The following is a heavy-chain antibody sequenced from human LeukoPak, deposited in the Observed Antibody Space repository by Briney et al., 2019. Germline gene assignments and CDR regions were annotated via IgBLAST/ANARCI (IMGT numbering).Heavy chain of an antibody. CDR1: GFTFSSYG. D-gene: IGHD2-2*01. V-gene: IGHV3-30*02. CDR3: IVVPAATWGRYGMDV. J-gene: IGHJ6*02. Sequence: PGGSLRLSCAASGFTFSSYGMHWVRQAPGKGLEWVAFIRYDGSNKYYADSVKGRFTISRDNSKNTLYLRMNSLRAEDTAVYYCIVVPAATWGRYGMDVWGQGTTVTVSS. CDR2: IRYDGSNK.